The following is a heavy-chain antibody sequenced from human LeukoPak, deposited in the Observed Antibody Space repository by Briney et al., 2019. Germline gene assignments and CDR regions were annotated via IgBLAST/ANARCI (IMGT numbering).Heavy chain of an antibody. V-gene: IGHV3-23*01. J-gene: IGHJ6*02. CDR1: GFTFSSYA. CDR2: ISGSGGST. CDR3: AKERSIVVVTAAMDV. Sequence: QPGRSLRLSCAASGFTFSSYAMSWVRQAPGKGLEWVSAISGSGGSTYYADPVKGRFTISRDNSKNTLYLQMNSLRAEDTAVYYCAKERSIVVVTAAMDVWGQGTTVTVSS. D-gene: IGHD2-21*02.